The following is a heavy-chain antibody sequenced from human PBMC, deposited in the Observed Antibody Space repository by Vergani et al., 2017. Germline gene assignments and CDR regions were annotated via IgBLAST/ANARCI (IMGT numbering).Heavy chain of an antibody. CDR3: ARDGDVVATMPLLMDV. V-gene: IGHV3-23*04. CDR2: INRGSTT. CDR1: GFTFSSDA. D-gene: IGHD5-12*01. Sequence: VQLVESGGGLVKPGGSLRVSCAASGFTFSSDAMSWVRQAPGKGLEWVSAINRGSTTYYADSVKGRFTISRDNSKNTVFLQMNSLRAEDTAVYYCARDGDVVATMPLLMDVWGQGTTVTVSS. J-gene: IGHJ6*02.